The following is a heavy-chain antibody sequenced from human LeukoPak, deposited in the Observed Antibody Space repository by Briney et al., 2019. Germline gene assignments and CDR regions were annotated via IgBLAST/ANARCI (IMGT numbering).Heavy chain of an antibody. D-gene: IGHD3-22*01. CDR3: ARTKQNYYDSSGYYPFYMDV. Sequence: GGSLRLSCAASGFTFSSYGMNWVRQAPGKGLEWVSYISSSSSTIYYADSVKGRFTISRDNAKNSLYLQMNSLRAEDTAVYYCARTKQNYYDSSGYYPFYMDVWGKGTTVTVSS. V-gene: IGHV3-48*01. CDR1: GFTFSSYG. J-gene: IGHJ6*03. CDR2: ISSSSSTI.